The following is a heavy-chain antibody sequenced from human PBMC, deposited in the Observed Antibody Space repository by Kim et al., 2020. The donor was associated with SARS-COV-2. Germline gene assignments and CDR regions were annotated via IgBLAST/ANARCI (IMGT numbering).Heavy chain of an antibody. CDR2: IYNSGST. CDR3: ARDARYGGWFDP. V-gene: IGHV4-59*01. D-gene: IGHD5-18*01. J-gene: IGHJ5*02. CDR1: GGSISTYY. Sequence: SETLSLTCTVSGGSISTYYWSWIRQPPGKGLEWIGYIYNSGSTNYNPPLKSRVTISVDTSKNQFSLKLSSVTAADTAVYYCARDARYGGWFDPWGQGTLVTVSS.